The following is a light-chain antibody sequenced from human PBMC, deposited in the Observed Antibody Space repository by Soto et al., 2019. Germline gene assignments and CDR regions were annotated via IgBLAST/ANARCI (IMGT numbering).Light chain of an antibody. CDR2: DAS. CDR3: QQYDNLPLT. CDR1: QDLCHY. Sequence: IQMTPSPSSLAASVGDRVPIPCPASQDLCHYLNWYQQKPGKAPKLLIYDASNLETGVPSRFSGSGSGTDFTFTISSLQPEDIATYYCQQYDNLPLTFGQGTKVEIK. V-gene: IGKV1-33*01. J-gene: IGKJ1*01.